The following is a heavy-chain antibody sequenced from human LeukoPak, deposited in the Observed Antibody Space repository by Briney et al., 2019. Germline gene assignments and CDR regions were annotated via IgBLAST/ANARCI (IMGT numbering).Heavy chain of an antibody. CDR3: AKDQIYGDLQHDY. CDR2: ISGSGGST. CDR1: GFTFSSYA. J-gene: IGHJ4*02. V-gene: IGHV3-23*01. Sequence: PGGSLSLSCAASGFTFSSYAMSWVRQAPGKGLEWVSAISGSGGSTYYADSVKGRFTISRDNSKNTLYLQMNSLRAEDTAVYYCAKDQIYGDLQHDYWGQGTLVTVSS. D-gene: IGHD4-17*01.